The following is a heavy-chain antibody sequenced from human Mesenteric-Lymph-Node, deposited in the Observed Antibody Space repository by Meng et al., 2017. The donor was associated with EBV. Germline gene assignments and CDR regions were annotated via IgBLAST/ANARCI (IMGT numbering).Heavy chain of an antibody. CDR3: ARSPGWYSLDY. CDR1: GDSISFSRW. V-gene: IGHV4-4*03. J-gene: IGHJ4*02. Sequence: QLHVQGSGPGLVQSPVTRSLTCAVSGDSISFSRWWGWLRQPPGKGLEWIGEISHSGRTTYNPSLKSRVTISADQSKNQFSLKLNSVTAADTAVYYCARSPGWYSLDYWGQGTLVTVSS. D-gene: IGHD6-19*01. CDR2: ISHSGRT.